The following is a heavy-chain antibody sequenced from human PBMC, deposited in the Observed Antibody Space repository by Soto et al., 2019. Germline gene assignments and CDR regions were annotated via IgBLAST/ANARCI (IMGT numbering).Heavy chain of an antibody. CDR2: INHSGST. J-gene: IGHJ4*02. CDR3: ARTLWIPFDY. Sequence: SETLSLTCAVYGGSFSGYYWSWIRQPPGKGLEWIGEINHSGSTNYNPSLKSRVTISVDTSKSQFSLKLSSVTAADTAVYYCARTLWIPFDYWGQGTLVTVYS. D-gene: IGHD5-12*01. CDR1: GGSFSGYY. V-gene: IGHV4-34*01.